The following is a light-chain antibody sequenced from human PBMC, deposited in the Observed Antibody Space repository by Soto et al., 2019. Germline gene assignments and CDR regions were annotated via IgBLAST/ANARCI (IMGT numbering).Light chain of an antibody. CDR3: QQSYSTRPT. CDR1: QSISTY. J-gene: IGKJ1*01. Sequence: DIQMTQSPSSLSASVGDRVTITCRASQSISTYLNWYQRKPGKAPELLIYAASSVQSGVPSRFSGSGSGTDFNLSISSLQPEDFATYYCQQSYSTRPTFGQGTKVEIK. CDR2: AAS. V-gene: IGKV1-39*01.